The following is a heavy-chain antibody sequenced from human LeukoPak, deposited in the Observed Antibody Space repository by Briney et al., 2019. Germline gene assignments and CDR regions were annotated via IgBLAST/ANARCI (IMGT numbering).Heavy chain of an antibody. V-gene: IGHV4-59*01. D-gene: IGHD6-13*01. CDR2: IYYSGST. Sequence: SETLSLTCTVSGGSISSYYWSWIRQPPGKGLEWLGYIYYSGSTNYNPSLKSRVTISVDTSKNQFSLKLSSVTAADTAVYYCARGPYSSSWYGTQGFDPWGQGTPVTVSS. CDR1: GGSISSYY. J-gene: IGHJ5*02. CDR3: ARGPYSSSWYGTQGFDP.